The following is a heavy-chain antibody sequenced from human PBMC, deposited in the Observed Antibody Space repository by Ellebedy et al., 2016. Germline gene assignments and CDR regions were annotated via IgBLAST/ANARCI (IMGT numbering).Heavy chain of an antibody. CDR2: INHSGST. Sequence: SETLSLXCAVYGGSFSGYYWSWIRQPPGKGLEWIGEINHSGSTNYNPSLKSRVTISVDTSKNQFSLKLSSVTAADTAVYYCARAMVRGVRGDYWGQGTLVTVSS. D-gene: IGHD3-10*01. CDR3: ARAMVRGVRGDY. CDR1: GGSFSGYY. J-gene: IGHJ4*02. V-gene: IGHV4-34*01.